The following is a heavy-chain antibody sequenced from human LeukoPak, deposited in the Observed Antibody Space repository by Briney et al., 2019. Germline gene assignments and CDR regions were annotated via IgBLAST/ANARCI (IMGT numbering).Heavy chain of an antibody. J-gene: IGHJ3*02. Sequence: GGSLRLSCAVSGFTFSSYSMNWVRQAPGKGLEWVSSISSSSSYIYYADSVKGRFTISRDNAKNSLYLQMNSLRAEDTAVYYCARAAVRTNAFDIWGQGTMVTVSS. CDR2: ISSSSSYI. D-gene: IGHD4/OR15-4a*01. CDR3: ARAAVRTNAFDI. V-gene: IGHV3-21*01. CDR1: GFTFSSYS.